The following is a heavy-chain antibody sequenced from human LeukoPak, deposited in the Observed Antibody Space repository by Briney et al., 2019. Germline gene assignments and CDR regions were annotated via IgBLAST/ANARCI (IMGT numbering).Heavy chain of an antibody. CDR2: ISWNSGSI. J-gene: IGHJ4*02. CDR1: GFSFNNYA. Sequence: GGSLRLSCAGSGFSFNNYAMHWVRQPPGKGLEWVSGISWNSGSIDYADSVKGRFTISRDNAKNSLYLQMNSLRVEDTAFYYCAKDNRRHYTSGPNPDSLHWGQGALVTVSS. D-gene: IGHD6-19*01. V-gene: IGHV3-9*01. CDR3: AKDNRRHYTSGPNPDSLH.